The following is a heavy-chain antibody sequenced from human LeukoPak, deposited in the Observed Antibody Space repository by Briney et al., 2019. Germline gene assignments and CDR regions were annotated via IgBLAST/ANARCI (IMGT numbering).Heavy chain of an antibody. J-gene: IGHJ2*01. CDR3: ARASHGWYFDL. D-gene: IGHD6-6*01. V-gene: IGHV4-59*12. CDR2: IYYSGST. CDR1: GFTFSSYE. Sequence: GSLRLSCAASGFTFSSYEMNWIRQPPGKGLEWIGSIYYSGSTYYNPSLKSRVTISVDTSKNQFSLKLSSVTAADTAVYYCARASHGWYFDLWGRGTLVTVSS.